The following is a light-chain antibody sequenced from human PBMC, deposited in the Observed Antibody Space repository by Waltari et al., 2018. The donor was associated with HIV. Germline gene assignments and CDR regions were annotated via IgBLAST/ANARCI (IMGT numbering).Light chain of an antibody. J-gene: IGLJ1*01. CDR3: SSYVGNNIYV. V-gene: IGLV2-8*01. CDR1: SSDVGTYNY. CDR2: EVN. Sequence: QSALTQPPSASGSPGQSVTISCIGTSSDVGTYNYVSWYQHPPGRAPKLMIFEVNQRASGVPVRFSASRSGNTAYLTVSGLQPEDEADYYCSSYVGNNIYVFGTGTKVTVL.